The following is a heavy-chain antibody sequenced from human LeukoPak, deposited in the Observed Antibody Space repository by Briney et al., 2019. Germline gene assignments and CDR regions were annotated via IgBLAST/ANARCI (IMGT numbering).Heavy chain of an antibody. D-gene: IGHD3-10*01. J-gene: IGHJ5*02. V-gene: IGHV4-59*01. CDR3: ARSGGFPGPRHL. Sequence: SETLSLTCTVSGGSISTYCWTWIRQPPGKGLEWIGNILYSGSTNYNPSLRSRVTISVDSSENQFSLKLTAVTVADTAVYYCARSGGFPGPRHLWGQGTLVTVSS. CDR1: GGSISTYC. CDR2: ILYSGST.